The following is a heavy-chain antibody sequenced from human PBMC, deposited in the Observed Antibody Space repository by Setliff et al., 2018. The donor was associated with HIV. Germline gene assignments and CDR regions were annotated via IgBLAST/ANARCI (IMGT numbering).Heavy chain of an antibody. J-gene: IGHJ4*02. CDR1: GGTFSSCG. Sequence: SVKVSCKASGGTFSSCGISWVRQAPGQGLEWMGGIIPIFGTTNYAQRLQARVTITADESTSTAYMELSSLISEDTAIYFCGRGNLVATRVYFFESWGQGTLVTVSS. V-gene: IGHV1-69*13. D-gene: IGHD5-12*01. CDR3: GRGNLVATRVYFFES. CDR2: IIPIFGTT.